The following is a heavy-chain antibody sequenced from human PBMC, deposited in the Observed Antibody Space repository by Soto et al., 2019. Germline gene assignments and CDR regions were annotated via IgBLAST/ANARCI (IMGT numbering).Heavy chain of an antibody. CDR3: ARANYIWGKEHLDY. V-gene: IGHV1-2*04. D-gene: IGHD3-16*01. J-gene: IGHJ4*02. CDR2: INPNSGGT. CDR1: GYTFTVYY. Sequence: QVPLVQSGAEVKKPGASVKVACKASGYTFTVYYMHWVRPAPGQGLEWMGWINPNSGGTNYAQKFQGWVTMTRDTSISTAYMELSRLRSDDTAVYYCARANYIWGKEHLDYWCQGTLVTVSS.